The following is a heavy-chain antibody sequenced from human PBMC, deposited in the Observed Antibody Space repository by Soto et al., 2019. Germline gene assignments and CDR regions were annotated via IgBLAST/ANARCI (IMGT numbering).Heavy chain of an antibody. V-gene: IGHV4-34*01. D-gene: IGHD1-7*01. CDR3: ATARTIWRAPWYFDY. CDR1: GGSFSGYY. CDR2: INHSGST. J-gene: IGHJ4*02. Sequence: SETLSLTCAVYGGSFSGYYWSWIRQPPGKGLEWIGEINHSGSTNYNPSLKSRVTISVDTSKNQFSLKLSSVTAADTAVYYCATARTIWRAPWYFDYWGEGTPVTVSS.